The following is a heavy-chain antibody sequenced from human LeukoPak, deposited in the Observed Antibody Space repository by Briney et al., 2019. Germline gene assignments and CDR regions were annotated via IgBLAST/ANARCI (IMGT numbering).Heavy chain of an antibody. D-gene: IGHD3-10*01. CDR2: ISSSSSTI. V-gene: IGHV3-48*01. J-gene: IGHJ4*02. CDR1: GFAFNNFG. CDR3: ARDLGSEAVY. Sequence: GGSLRLSCAASGFAFNNFGMHWVRQAPGKGLEWVSYISSSSSTIYYADSVKGRFTISRDNAKNSLYLQMNSLRAEDTAVYYCARDLGSEAVYWGQGTLVTVSS.